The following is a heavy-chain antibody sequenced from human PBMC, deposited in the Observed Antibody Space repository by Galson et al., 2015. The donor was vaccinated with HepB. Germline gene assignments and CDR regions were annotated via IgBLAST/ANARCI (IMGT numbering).Heavy chain of an antibody. J-gene: IGHJ4*02. D-gene: IGHD3-22*01. V-gene: IGHV1-69*06. CDR2: IIPIFGTE. CDR3: ARHASMYVSSGYKRYFDL. Sequence: SVKVSCKASGGTISSYAISWVRQAPGQGLEWMGGIIPIFGTENYAQALRGRVTITADKSTSTAYMELSSLRSEDTAVYFCARHASMYVSSGYKRYFDLWGPGTLVTVSS. CDR1: GGTISSYA.